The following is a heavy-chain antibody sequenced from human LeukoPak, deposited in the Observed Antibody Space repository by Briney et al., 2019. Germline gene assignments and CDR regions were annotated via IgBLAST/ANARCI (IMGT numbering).Heavy chain of an antibody. CDR3: AREGSISGGIFDY. CDR2: IYHSGST. V-gene: IGHV4-4*02. J-gene: IGHJ4*02. Sequence: SGTLSLTCAVSGGSISSSNWWSWVRQPPGKGLEWIGEIYHSGSTNYNPSLKSRATISVDRSKNQFSLKLSSVTAADTAVYYCAREGSISGGIFDYWGQGTLVTVSS. CDR1: GGSISSSNW. D-gene: IGHD6-6*01.